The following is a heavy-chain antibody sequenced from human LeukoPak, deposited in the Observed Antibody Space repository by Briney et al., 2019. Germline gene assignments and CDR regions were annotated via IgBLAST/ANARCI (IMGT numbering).Heavy chain of an antibody. Sequence: SETLSLTCTVSSGSISGYYWSWIRQPAGKGLEWIGRIYTSVSTNYNPSLKSRVTMSVDTSKNQFSLKLSSVTAADTAVYYCARVGAGSAFDIWGQGTMVTVSS. CDR3: ARVGAGSAFDI. J-gene: IGHJ3*02. CDR1: SGSISGYY. CDR2: IYTSVST. V-gene: IGHV4-4*07. D-gene: IGHD6-19*01.